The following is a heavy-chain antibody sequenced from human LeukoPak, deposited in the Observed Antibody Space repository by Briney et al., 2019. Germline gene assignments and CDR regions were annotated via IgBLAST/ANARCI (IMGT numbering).Heavy chain of an antibody. CDR3: ARVAGYSSPFAY. CDR1: GVSISTYY. D-gene: IGHD6-13*01. CDR2: IYYSGST. Sequence: SETLSLTCTVSGVSISTYYWSWIRQPPGKGLEWIGYIYYSGSTYYNPSLKSRVTISIDASKNQFSLKLTSVTAADTAVYYCARVAGYSSPFAYWGQGTLVTVSS. V-gene: IGHV4-59*06. J-gene: IGHJ4*02.